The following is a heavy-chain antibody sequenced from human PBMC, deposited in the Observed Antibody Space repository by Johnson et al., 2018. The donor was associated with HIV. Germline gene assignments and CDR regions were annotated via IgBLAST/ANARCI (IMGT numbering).Heavy chain of an antibody. Sequence: QVQLVESGGGVVQPGGSLRLSCAASGFTFSSSWMNWVRQAPGKGLEWVAFVSYDGTNEFYADSVKGRFSISRDNSKNTLYLQMNSLRAEDTAVYFCARYPPGGNYYFDIWGQGTMVTVSS. CDR1: GFTFSSSW. CDR2: VSYDGTNE. CDR3: ARYPPGGNYYFDI. V-gene: IGHV3-30*03. J-gene: IGHJ3*02. D-gene: IGHD1-26*01.